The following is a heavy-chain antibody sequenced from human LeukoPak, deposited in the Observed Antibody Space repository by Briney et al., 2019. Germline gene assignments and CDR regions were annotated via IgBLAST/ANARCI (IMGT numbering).Heavy chain of an antibody. CDR2: INPSGGST. V-gene: IGHV1-46*01. CDR1: GYTFTSYY. D-gene: IGHD6-6*01. CDR3: ARVGGKSYSSSSGYFDY. Sequence: ASVTVSCKASGYTFTSYYMHWVRQAPGQGLEWMGIINPSGGSTSYAQKFQGRVTMTRDTSTSTVYMELSSLRSEDTAVYYCARVGGKSYSSSSGYFDYWGQGTLVTVSS. J-gene: IGHJ4*02.